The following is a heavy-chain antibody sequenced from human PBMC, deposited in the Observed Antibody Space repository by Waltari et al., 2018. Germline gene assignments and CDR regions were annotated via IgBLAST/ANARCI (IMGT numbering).Heavy chain of an antibody. CDR3: AARDSGSYLWSSDH. Sequence: QVQLVQSGAEVKKPGASVKVSCKASGYTFTDYYIHWVRQAPGQGLEWMGWINPTSGGTNYEQKFQGRVTMTRDTSISTAFMELSRLRSDDTAVYYCAARDSGSYLWSSDHWGQGTLVTVSS. CDR2: INPTSGGT. J-gene: IGHJ4*02. CDR1: GYTFTDYY. D-gene: IGHD1-26*01. V-gene: IGHV1-2*02.